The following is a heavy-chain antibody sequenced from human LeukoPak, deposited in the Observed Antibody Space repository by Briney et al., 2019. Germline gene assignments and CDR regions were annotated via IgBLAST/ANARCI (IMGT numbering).Heavy chain of an antibody. CDR3: AKVRWGSDNALDS. J-gene: IGHJ4*02. D-gene: IGHD3-16*01. V-gene: IGHV3-30*18. CDR1: GFPFSDYG. Sequence: PGGSLRLSCAASGFPFSDYGMYWVRQAPGKGLEWLAVISHDGSNKHYADSVKGRITISRDNSMNTLYPQMNSLTAEDTAVYYCAKVRWGSDNALDSWGQGTLVTGSS. CDR2: ISHDGSNK.